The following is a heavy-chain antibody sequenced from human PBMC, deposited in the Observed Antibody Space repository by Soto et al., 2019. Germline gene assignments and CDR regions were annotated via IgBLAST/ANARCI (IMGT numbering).Heavy chain of an antibody. CDR1: GYTFTSYG. D-gene: IGHD2-15*01. Sequence: ASVKVSCKASGYTFTSYGISWVRQAPGQGLEWMGWISAYNGNTNYAQKLQGRVTMTTDTSTSTAYMELRSLRSDDTAVYYCAREGVVVAATAHDAFDIWGQGTMVTVSS. J-gene: IGHJ3*02. V-gene: IGHV1-18*01. CDR2: ISAYNGNT. CDR3: AREGVVVAATAHDAFDI.